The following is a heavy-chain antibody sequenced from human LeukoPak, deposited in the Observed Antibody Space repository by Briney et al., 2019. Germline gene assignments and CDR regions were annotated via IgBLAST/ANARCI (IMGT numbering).Heavy chain of an antibody. D-gene: IGHD6-19*01. Sequence: ASVKVSCKASGYTFTSYGISWVRQAPGQGLEWMGWISAYNGNTNYAQKLQGRVTMTTDTSTSTAYMELRSLRSDDTAVYYCAKDERWGSGWYLAHYFDYWGQGTLVTVSS. CDR1: GYTFTSYG. CDR2: ISAYNGNT. V-gene: IGHV1-18*01. CDR3: AKDERWGSGWYLAHYFDY. J-gene: IGHJ4*02.